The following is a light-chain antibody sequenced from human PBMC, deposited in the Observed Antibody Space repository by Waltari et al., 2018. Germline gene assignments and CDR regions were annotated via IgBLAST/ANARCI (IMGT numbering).Light chain of an antibody. Sequence: QPALTQPRSVSGSPGQSVTIPCTGPSSAVGGYNYVSWYQQHPGKAPKLMIYDVSKRPSGVPDRFSGSKSGNTASLTISGLQAEDEADYYCCSYAGSYTVVFGGGTKLTVL. CDR2: DVS. CDR1: SSAVGGYNY. CDR3: CSYAGSYTVV. J-gene: IGLJ2*01. V-gene: IGLV2-11*01.